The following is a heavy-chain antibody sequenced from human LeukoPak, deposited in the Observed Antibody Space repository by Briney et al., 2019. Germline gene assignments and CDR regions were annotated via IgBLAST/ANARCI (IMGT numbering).Heavy chain of an antibody. J-gene: IGHJ3*02. Sequence: PGGSQRLSCAASGFTFSSYSMNWVRQAPGKGLEWVSSISSSSSYIYYADSVKGRFTISRDNAKNSLYLQMNSLRAEDTAVYYCARAPSAEDTFDIWGQGTMDTVSS. CDR3: ARAPSAEDTFDI. V-gene: IGHV3-21*01. CDR2: ISSSSSYI. D-gene: IGHD1-26*01. CDR1: GFTFSSYS.